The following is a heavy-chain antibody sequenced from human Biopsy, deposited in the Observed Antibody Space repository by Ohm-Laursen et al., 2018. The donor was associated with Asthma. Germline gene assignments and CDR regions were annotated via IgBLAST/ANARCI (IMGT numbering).Heavy chain of an antibody. D-gene: IGHD1-26*01. J-gene: IGHJ4*02. Sequence: SLRLSCAASGFSFSNYGMHWVRQAPGKGLEWVAVISFDGSNKYYADFVKGRFTISGDNSKNTLYLQMNSLRAEDTAVYYCPKDVFPGWEVRRGPDYWGQGTLVTVSS. CDR2: ISFDGSNK. CDR3: PKDVFPGWEVRRGPDY. V-gene: IGHV3-30*18. CDR1: GFSFSNYG.